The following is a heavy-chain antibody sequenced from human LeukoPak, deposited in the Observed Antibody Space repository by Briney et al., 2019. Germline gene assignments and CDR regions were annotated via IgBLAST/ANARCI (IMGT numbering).Heavy chain of an antibody. CDR2: IYYSGST. J-gene: IGHJ6*02. V-gene: IGHV4-59*01. Sequence: SETLSLTCTVSGGSISSYYWSWIRQPPGKGLEWIGYIYYSGSTNYNPSLKSRVTISVDTSKNQFSLKLSSVTAADTAVYYCARNLATFGGVIVGMDVWGQGTTVTVSS. CDR3: ARNLATFGGVIVGMDV. D-gene: IGHD3-16*02. CDR1: GGSISSYY.